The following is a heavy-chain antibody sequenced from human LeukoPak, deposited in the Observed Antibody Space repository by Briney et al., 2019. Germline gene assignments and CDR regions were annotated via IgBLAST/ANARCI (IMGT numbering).Heavy chain of an antibody. CDR2: IRYDGSNK. V-gene: IGHV3-30*02. J-gene: IGHJ6*03. CDR1: GFTFSSYG. D-gene: IGHD6-6*01. CDR3: AKDHKGIAARGGMDV. Sequence: PGGSLRLSCAASGFTFSSYGMHWVRQAPGKGLEWVAFIRYDGSNKYYADSVKGRFTISRDNSKNTLYLQMNSLRAEDTAVYYCAKDHKGIAARGGMDVWGKGTTVTVSS.